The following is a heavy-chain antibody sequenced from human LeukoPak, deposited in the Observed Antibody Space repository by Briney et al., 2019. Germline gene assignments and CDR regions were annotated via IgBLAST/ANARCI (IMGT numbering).Heavy chain of an antibody. D-gene: IGHD2-8*01. J-gene: IGHJ5*02. CDR1: GYTFTGYY. Sequence: ASVKVSCKASGYTFTGYYMHWVRRAPGQGLEWMGWINPNSGGTNYAQKFQGRVTMTRDTSISTAYMELSRLRSDDTAVYYCARDECTNGVCYMFDPWGQGTLVTVSS. V-gene: IGHV1-2*02. CDR3: ARDECTNGVCYMFDP. CDR2: INPNSGGT.